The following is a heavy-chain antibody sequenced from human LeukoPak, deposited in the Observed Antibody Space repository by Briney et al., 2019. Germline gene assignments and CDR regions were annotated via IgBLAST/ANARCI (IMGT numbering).Heavy chain of an antibody. Sequence: PSETLSLTCAVYGGSFSGYYWSWIRQPPGKGLEWIGEINHSGSTNYNPSLKSRVTISVDTSKNQFSLKLSSVTAADTAVYYCARAPRRTRWFDPWGQGTLVTVSS. CDR1: GGSFSGYY. J-gene: IGHJ5*02. V-gene: IGHV4-34*01. CDR2: INHSGST. CDR3: ARAPRRTRWFDP.